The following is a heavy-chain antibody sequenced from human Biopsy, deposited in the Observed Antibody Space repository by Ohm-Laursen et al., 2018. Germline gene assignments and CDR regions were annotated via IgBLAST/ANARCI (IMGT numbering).Heavy chain of an antibody. CDR3: ARDTRWSPYSMDV. D-gene: IGHD4-23*01. Sequence: SLRLSCAASGFSFSTYGNYWVRQAPGKGLEWVAAIWYDGTNKYYAESVKGRLTISRDNSKNTLYLQMHSLRAEDTAVYYCARDTRWSPYSMDVWGQGTTVTVSS. J-gene: IGHJ6*02. CDR2: IWYDGTNK. V-gene: IGHV3-33*07. CDR1: GFSFSTYG.